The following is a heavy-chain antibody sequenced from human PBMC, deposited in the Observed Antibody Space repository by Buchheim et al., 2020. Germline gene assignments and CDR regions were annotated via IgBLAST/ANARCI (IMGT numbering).Heavy chain of an antibody. J-gene: IGHJ4*02. CDR3: AKVLSWTHFDY. D-gene: IGHD3/OR15-3a*01. Sequence: EVQLVESGGGLVQPGGSLRLSCAASGFTFSSFAMRWVRQAPGKGLEWVSGISDSGRTIYYADSVEGRVNISRDNSKNTLYVQMSCLRAEDTAIYYCAKVLSWTHFDYWGLGTL. CDR2: ISDSGRTI. CDR1: GFTFSSFA. V-gene: IGHV3-23*04.